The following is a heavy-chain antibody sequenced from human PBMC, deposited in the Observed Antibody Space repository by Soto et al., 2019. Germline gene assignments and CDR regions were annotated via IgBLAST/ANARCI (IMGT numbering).Heavy chain of an antibody. J-gene: IGHJ4*02. Sequence: QVQLQESGPGLVKPSQTLSLTCTVSGDFISNGGYYWSWIRQHPGKGLEWIGYIYHSGTTYYKPSLKSRITISVDTSKNQFSLKLSSVTAADTAVYYCARVGAVGFRGDAPIDYWGQGTLVTVSS. CDR2: IYHSGTT. V-gene: IGHV4-31*03. CDR3: ARVGAVGFRGDAPIDY. D-gene: IGHD3-10*01. CDR1: GDFISNGGYY.